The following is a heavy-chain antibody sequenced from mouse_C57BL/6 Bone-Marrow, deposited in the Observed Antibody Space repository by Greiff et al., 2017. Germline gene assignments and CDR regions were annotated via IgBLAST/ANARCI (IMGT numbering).Heavy chain of an antibody. J-gene: IGHJ2*01. Sequence: EVKLMESGAELVKPGASVKLSCTASGFKFKDYYMHWLKQRPEKGLEWIGGIDPADGDTKYDPKFTGKATITVDTSSNTAYLQLSSLTSEDTAVYYCARRKLPDYWGQGTTRTVSS. CDR2: IDPADGDT. CDR1: GFKFKDYY. CDR3: ARRKLPDY. D-gene: IGHD2-1*01. V-gene: IGHV14-2*01.